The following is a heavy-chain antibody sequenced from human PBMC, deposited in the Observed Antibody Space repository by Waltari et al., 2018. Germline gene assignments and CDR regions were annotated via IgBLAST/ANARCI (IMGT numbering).Heavy chain of an antibody. D-gene: IGHD2-21*02. CDR1: GFTGVPNH. CDR2: TYSGGDT. Sequence: EVQLVESGGGLFKPGGSLRLSCAPSGFTGVPNHMSWARQAPGKELEWVSITYSGGDTYYTGSVKGRFTVSRDNSKNTLYLQMNSLRAEDTAVYYCARAAYCGGDCYSATSYWGQGTLVTVSS. CDR3: ARAAYCGGDCYSATSY. J-gene: IGHJ4*02. V-gene: IGHV3-53*01.